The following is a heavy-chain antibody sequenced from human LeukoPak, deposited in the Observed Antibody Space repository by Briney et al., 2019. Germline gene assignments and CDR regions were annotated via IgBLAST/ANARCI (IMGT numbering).Heavy chain of an antibody. CDR3: ATGGNFYYSH. J-gene: IGHJ1*01. Sequence: PGGSLRLSCAASGFTFSNAWMNWVRQAPGKGLEWVAVAYGDGSSQYYADSVKGRFSISKDISKNTLSLQMNSLRAEDTAVYSCATGGNFYYSHWGQGTLVTVSS. D-gene: IGHD4-11*01. CDR1: GFTFSNAW. CDR2: AYGDGSSQ. V-gene: IGHV3-33*08.